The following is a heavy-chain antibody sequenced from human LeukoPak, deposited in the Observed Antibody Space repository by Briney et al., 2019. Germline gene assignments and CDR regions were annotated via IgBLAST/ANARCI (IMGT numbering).Heavy chain of an antibody. CDR2: IYYSGGT. CDR3: ARPRQQLNTGGAFDV. J-gene: IGHJ3*01. Sequence: SETLSLTCTVSGGSISNYYWSWIRQPPGKGLEWIGYIYYSGGTSYNPSLESRVIISVDTSRNQFSLKLTSVTAADTAIYYCARPRQQLNTGGAFDVWGQGTMVTVSS. V-gene: IGHV4-59*08. D-gene: IGHD6-13*01. CDR1: GGSISNYY.